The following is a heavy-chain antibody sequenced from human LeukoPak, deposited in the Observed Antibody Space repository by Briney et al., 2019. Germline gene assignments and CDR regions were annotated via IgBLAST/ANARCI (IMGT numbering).Heavy chain of an antibody. CDR3: ARWGSGNYCLWDY. V-gene: IGHV3-23*01. CDR2: ISDSGSAT. CDR1: GFSFSSYA. Sequence: GGSLRLSCAASGFSFSSYAMVWVRQAPGKGLEWVSSISDSGSATYYADFVRGRFTISRDNSKNTLSLQLNSLRAEDTAVYYCARWGSGNYCLWDYWGQGTLVTVSS. J-gene: IGHJ4*02. D-gene: IGHD1-26*01.